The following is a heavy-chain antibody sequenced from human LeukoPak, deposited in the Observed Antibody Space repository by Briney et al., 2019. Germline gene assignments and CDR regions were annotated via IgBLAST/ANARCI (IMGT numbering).Heavy chain of an antibody. CDR1: GYTFTDYY. V-gene: IGHV1-2*02. CDR2: INPHSGGT. J-gene: IGHJ4*02. D-gene: IGHD6-13*01. CDR3: ARVRLSSSWEYYFDY. Sequence: ASVKVSCKASGYTFTDYYMHWVRQAPGQGLEWMGWINPHSGGTDHAQKFQGRVTMTRDTSISTAYMELSRLRSDDTAVYYCARVRLSSSWEYYFDYWGQGTLVTVSS.